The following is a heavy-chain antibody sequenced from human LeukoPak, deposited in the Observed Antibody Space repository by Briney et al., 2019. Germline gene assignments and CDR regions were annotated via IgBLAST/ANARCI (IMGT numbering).Heavy chain of an antibody. CDR2: IFYSGST. CDR1: GGSISSSSFY. V-gene: IGHV4-39*01. Sequence: PSETLSLTCTVSGGSISSSSFYWDWIRQPPAKGLEWIGTIFYSGSTYYNPSLKSRITISVDTSKNQFSLKLSSVTAADTAVYYCARHSRSGYSDYESAFDIWGQGTMVIVSS. J-gene: IGHJ3*02. D-gene: IGHD5-12*01. CDR3: ARHSRSGYSDYESAFDI.